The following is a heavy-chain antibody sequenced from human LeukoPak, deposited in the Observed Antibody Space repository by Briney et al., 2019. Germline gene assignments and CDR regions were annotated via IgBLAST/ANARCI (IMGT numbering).Heavy chain of an antibody. D-gene: IGHD6-13*01. Sequence: ASVKVSCKASGYTFTSYGISWVRQAPGQGLEWMGWISAYNGNTNYAQKLQGRVTMTTDTSTSTAYMELRSLRSDDTAVYYCARDCYSSSWCFYAHYYYYGMDVWGQGTTVTVSS. CDR2: ISAYNGNT. CDR3: ARDCYSSSWCFYAHYYYYGMDV. J-gene: IGHJ6*02. V-gene: IGHV1-18*01. CDR1: GYTFTSYG.